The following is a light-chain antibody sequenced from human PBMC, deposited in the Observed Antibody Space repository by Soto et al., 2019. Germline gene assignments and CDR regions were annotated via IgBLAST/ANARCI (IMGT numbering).Light chain of an antibody. CDR1: ITNIWAGYG. V-gene: IGLV1-40*01. CDR2: GNT. J-gene: IGLJ1*01. Sequence: QSVLTQPPSVSWAPGHRFSISFTGSITNIWAGYGVHWYQQRPGTAPKLLIVGNTIRPSGVPYRFSASTSGTSASLAITGLQAEDEGDYYCQSYDSTLSARYVFGTGTKVTVL. CDR3: QSYDSTLSARYV.